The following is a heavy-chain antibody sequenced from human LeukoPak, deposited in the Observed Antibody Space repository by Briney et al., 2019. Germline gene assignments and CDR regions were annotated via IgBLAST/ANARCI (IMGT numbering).Heavy chain of an antibody. J-gene: IGHJ4*02. D-gene: IGHD3-22*01. V-gene: IGHV4-59*11. CDR1: GGSISSHY. CDR3: ARGTGFYDSSGHYYWGYFDS. CDR2: IYYSGTT. Sequence: ETLSLTCTVSGGSISSHYWSWFRQTPGERPEWIAFIYYSGTTNYNPSLKGRVTISIDSSKDQFSLKLSSVTAADTAIYYCARGTGFYDSSGHYYWGYFDSWGQGTLVPVSS.